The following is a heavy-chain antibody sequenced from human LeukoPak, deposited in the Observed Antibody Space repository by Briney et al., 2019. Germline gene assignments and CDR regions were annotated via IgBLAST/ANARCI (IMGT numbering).Heavy chain of an antibody. CDR2: MNPNTGNT. J-gene: IGHJ6*03. D-gene: IGHD7-27*01. CDR3: ARVPTLGTYYYYHYMDV. V-gene: IGHV1-8*03. Sequence: GASVKVSCKASGYTITSYDINWVRQATGQGLEWMGWMNPNTGNTGYAQRFQGRITFTRDISINTAYMELNSLRSDDTAVYFCARVPTLGTYYYYHYMDVWGKGTTVTVSS. CDR1: GYTITSYD.